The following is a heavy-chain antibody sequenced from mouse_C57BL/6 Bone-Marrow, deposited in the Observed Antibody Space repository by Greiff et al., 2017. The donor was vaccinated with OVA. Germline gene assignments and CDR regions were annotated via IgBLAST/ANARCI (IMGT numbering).Heavy chain of an antibody. Sequence: QVQLQQSGAELVRPGASVTLSCKASGYTFTDYEMHWVKQTPVHGLEWIGAIDPETGGTAYNQKFKGKAILTADKSSSTAYMELRSLTSEDSAVYYCTGTYDYGSSYACPYWYFDVWGTGTTVTVSS. D-gene: IGHD1-1*01. CDR3: TGTYDYGSSYACPYWYFDV. CDR2: IDPETGGT. V-gene: IGHV1-15*01. CDR1: GYTFTDYE. J-gene: IGHJ1*03.